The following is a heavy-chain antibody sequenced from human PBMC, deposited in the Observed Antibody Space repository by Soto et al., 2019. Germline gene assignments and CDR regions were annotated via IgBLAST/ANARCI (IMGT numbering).Heavy chain of an antibody. CDR2: IVVGSGNT. J-gene: IGHJ3*02. CDR1: GFTFTSSA. Sequence: SVKVSCKASGFTFTSSAVQWVRQARGQRLEWIGWIVVGSGNTNYAQKFQERVTITRDMSTGTAYMELSSLRSEDTAVYYCAAPRSYYYDSSGLDAFDIWGQGTMVTVSS. V-gene: IGHV1-58*01. D-gene: IGHD3-22*01. CDR3: AAPRSYYYDSSGLDAFDI.